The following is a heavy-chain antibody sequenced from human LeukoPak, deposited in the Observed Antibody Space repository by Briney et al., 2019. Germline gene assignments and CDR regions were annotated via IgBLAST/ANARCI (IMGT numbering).Heavy chain of an antibody. V-gene: IGHV4-59*01. J-gene: IGHJ5*02. CDR3: ARAYCSGGSCYGLNWFDP. D-gene: IGHD2-15*01. Sequence: PSETLSLTCTVSGGSISSYYWSWIRQPPGKGLEWIGYIYYSGSTNYNSSLKSRVTISVDTSKNQFSLKLSSVTAADAAVYYCARAYCSGGSCYGLNWFDPWGQGTLVTVSS. CDR1: GGSISSYY. CDR2: IYYSGST.